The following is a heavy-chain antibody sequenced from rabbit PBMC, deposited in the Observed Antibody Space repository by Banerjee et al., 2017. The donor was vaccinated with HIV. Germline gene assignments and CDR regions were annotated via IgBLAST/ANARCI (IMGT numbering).Heavy chain of an antibody. CDR2: IYVGSSGST. CDR1: GFSFSSSYY. J-gene: IGHJ4*01. D-gene: IGHD2-1*01. Sequence: QSLEESGGDLVKPGASLTLTCTASGFSFSSSYYMCWVRQAPGKGLEWVACIYVGSSGSTYYASWAKGRFTISRTSSTTVTLQMTSLTVADTATYFCARNYDLWGPGTLVTVS. V-gene: IGHV1S40*01. CDR3: ARNYDL.